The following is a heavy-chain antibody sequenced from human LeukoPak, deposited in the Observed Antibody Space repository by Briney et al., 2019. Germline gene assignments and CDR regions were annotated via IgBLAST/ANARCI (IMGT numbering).Heavy chain of an antibody. Sequence: PGGSLRLSCAASGFTFSSYGMHWVRQAPGKGLEWVAFIRYDGSNKYYAESVMGRFTISRDNSKNTLYLEMNSLRVDDTAVYYCAKTKITLILVANPLSGAFDMWGQGTLVTVSS. J-gene: IGHJ3*02. CDR1: GFTFSSYG. D-gene: IGHD3-22*01. CDR2: IRYDGSNK. V-gene: IGHV3-30*02. CDR3: AKTKITLILVANPLSGAFDM.